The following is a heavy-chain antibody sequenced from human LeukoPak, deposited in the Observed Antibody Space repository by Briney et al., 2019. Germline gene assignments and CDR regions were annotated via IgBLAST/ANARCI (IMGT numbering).Heavy chain of an antibody. Sequence: GGSLRLSCAASGFTVSSYSMNWVRQAPGKGLEWVSSISSSSIYIYYADSVKGRFTISRDNAKNSLYLQMNSLRAEDTAVYYCARDPTTYGSGSYYYYFDYWGQGTLVTVSS. CDR3: ARDPTTYGSGSYYYYFDY. CDR1: GFTVSSYS. D-gene: IGHD3-10*01. CDR2: ISSSSIYI. V-gene: IGHV3-21*01. J-gene: IGHJ4*02.